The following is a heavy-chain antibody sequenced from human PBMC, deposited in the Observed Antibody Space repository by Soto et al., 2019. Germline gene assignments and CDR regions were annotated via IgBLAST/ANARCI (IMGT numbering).Heavy chain of an antibody. CDR1: GFTFSSYW. V-gene: IGHV3-7*04. D-gene: IGHD3-9*01. CDR2: IKQDGSEK. Sequence: PGGSLRLSCAASGFTFSSYWMSWVRQAPGKGLEWVANIKQDGSEKYYVDSVKGRFTISRDNAKNSLYLQMNSLRAKDTAVYYCARGGGPLRYFDWLLPSGPDAFDIWGQGTMVTVSS. J-gene: IGHJ3*02. CDR3: ARGGGPLRYFDWLLPSGPDAFDI.